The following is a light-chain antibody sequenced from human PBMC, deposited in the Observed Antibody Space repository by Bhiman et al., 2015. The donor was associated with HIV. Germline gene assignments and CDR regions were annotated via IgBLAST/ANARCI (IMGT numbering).Light chain of an antibody. J-gene: IGLJ1*01. V-gene: IGLV2-23*02. CDR1: SSDVGGYNY. CDR3: SSYAGHSIYV. Sequence: QSALTQPASVSGSPGQSITISCAGTSSDVGGYNYVSWYQQHPGKVPKLMIYDVSKRPSGVSNRFSGSKSGNTASLTISGLQAEDEADYYCSSYAGHSIYVFGRGTKVTVL. CDR2: DVS.